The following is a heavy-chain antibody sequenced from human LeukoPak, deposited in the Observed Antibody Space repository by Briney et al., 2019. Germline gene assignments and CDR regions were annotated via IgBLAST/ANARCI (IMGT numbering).Heavy chain of an antibody. CDR2: ISSSSSYI. J-gene: IGHJ4*02. D-gene: IGHD3-10*01. Sequence: GGSLRLSCAASGFIFDHYGMYWVRQAPGKGLEWVSSISSSSSYIYYADSVKGRFTISRDNAKNSLYLQMNSLRAEDTAVYYCARDPRGKGYFDYWGQGPLVTVSS. CDR3: ARDPRGKGYFDY. CDR1: GFIFDHYG. V-gene: IGHV3-21*01.